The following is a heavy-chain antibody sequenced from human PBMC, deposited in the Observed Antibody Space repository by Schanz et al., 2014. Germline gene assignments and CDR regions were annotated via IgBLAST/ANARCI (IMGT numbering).Heavy chain of an antibody. D-gene: IGHD3-22*01. CDR3: AKDGRLPYYGAGSDFDY. Sequence: EVQLLESGGGLVQPGGSLRLSCAASGFPFSIYGMTWVRQAPGKGQEWDARMIGSGSSVFYADSVKGRFTISRNNLKNTVYLQMNRQRAGDAAVYYCAKDGRLPYYGAGSDFDYWGQGTLVAVSS. V-gene: IGHV3-23*01. CDR2: MIGSGSSV. J-gene: IGHJ4*02. CDR1: GFPFSIYG.